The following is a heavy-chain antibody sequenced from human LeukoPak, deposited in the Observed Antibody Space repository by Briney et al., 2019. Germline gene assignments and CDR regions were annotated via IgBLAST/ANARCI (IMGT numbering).Heavy chain of an antibody. CDR1: GFTFSDYA. CDR3: TKDYCGKFCSAV. V-gene: IGHV3-23*01. Sequence: PGGSLRLSCAVSGFTFSDYAMSWVRQAPGKGLEWVSSISGSGGSTYHVDSVKGRFTISRDNSKNTLYLQMNSLRAEDTAKYYCTKDYCGKFCSAVWGQGTTVTVSS. CDR2: ISGSGGST. D-gene: IGHD3-9*01. J-gene: IGHJ6*02.